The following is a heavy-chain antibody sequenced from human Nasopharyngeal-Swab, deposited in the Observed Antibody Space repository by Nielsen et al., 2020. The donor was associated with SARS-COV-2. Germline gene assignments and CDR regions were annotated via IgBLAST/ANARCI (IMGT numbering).Heavy chain of an antibody. Sequence: RQAPGKGLEWIGYIYYSGSTYYNPSLKSRVTISVDTSKNQFSLKLSSVTAADTAVYYCASFDILTGYGAYWGQGTLVTVSS. CDR2: IYYSGST. CDR3: ASFDILTGYGAY. D-gene: IGHD3-9*01. J-gene: IGHJ4*02. V-gene: IGHV4-31*02.